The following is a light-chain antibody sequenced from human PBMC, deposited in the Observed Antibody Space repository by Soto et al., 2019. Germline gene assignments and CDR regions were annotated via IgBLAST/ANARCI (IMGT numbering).Light chain of an antibody. Sequence: EIGLTQSPGTLSLSPGERATLSCSASQSVSSSYLAWYQQKPGQAPRLLIYGASSRATGIPDRFSGSGSGTDFTLTISRLEPEDFAVYYCQQYGSSPCTFGQGTKLE. CDR1: QSVSSSY. CDR2: GAS. V-gene: IGKV3-20*01. J-gene: IGKJ2*02. CDR3: QQYGSSPCT.